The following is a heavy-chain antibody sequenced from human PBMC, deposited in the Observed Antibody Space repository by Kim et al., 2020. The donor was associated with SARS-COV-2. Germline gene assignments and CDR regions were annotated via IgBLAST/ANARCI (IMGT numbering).Heavy chain of an antibody. CDR2: INHSGST. CDR3: ARGRGVSGGSGSYRYYYYYYGMDV. Sequence: SETLSLTCAVYGGSFSGYYWSWIRQPPGKGLEWIGEINHSGSTNYNPSLKSRVTISVDTSKNQFSLKLSSVTAADTAVYYCARGRGVSGGSGSYRYYYYYYGMDVWGQGTTVTVSS. CDR1: GGSFSGYY. J-gene: IGHJ6*02. D-gene: IGHD3-10*01. V-gene: IGHV4-34*01.